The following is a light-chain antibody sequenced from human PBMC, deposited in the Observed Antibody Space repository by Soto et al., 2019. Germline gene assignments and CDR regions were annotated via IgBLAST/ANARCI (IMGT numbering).Light chain of an antibody. CDR1: ESVSIY. J-gene: IGKJ4*01. V-gene: IGKV3-11*01. CDR3: QQRSNWPLT. CDR2: DAT. Sequence: EIVLTQSPATLSLSPGQRATLSCRASESVSIYVAWYQQRPGQAPRLLFYDATTRATGIPARFRGSGSGTDFTLTISSLEPEDFAVYYCQQRSNWPLTFGGGTKVEI.